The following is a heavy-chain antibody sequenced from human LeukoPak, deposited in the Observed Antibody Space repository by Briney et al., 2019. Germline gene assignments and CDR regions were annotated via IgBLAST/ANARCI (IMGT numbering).Heavy chain of an antibody. CDR2: IKPDGSDS. Sequence: GGSLRLSCAASGFTFSAFWMSWVRQGPGKGLEWVASIKPDGSDSHHVDSVMGRFTISRDNAKNLLYLQMNSLRAEDTAVYYCARAAGSGYEYYFDYWGQGTLVTASS. D-gene: IGHD3-3*01. CDR1: GFTFSAFW. J-gene: IGHJ4*02. CDR3: ARAAGSGYEYYFDY. V-gene: IGHV3-7*01.